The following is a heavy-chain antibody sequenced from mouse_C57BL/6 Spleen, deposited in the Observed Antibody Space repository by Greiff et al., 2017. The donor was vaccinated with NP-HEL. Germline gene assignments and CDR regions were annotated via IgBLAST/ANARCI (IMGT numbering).Heavy chain of an antibody. V-gene: IGHV1-26*01. Sequence: EVQLQQSGPELVKPGASVKISCKASGYTFTDYYMNWVKQSPGKSLEWIGDINPNNGGTSYNQKFKGKATLTVDKSSSNAFMELRRLTFEGSAVLYGATYYYGSSYAFACGGRGTLVTVSA. J-gene: IGHJ3*01. CDR1: GYTFTDYY. CDR2: INPNNGGT. CDR3: ATYYYGSSYAFAC. D-gene: IGHD1-1*01.